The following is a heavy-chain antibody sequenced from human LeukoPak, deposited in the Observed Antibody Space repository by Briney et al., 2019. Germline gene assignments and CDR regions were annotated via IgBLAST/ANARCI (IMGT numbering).Heavy chain of an antibody. J-gene: IGHJ4*02. CDR3: ARGSIAVAGTEFDY. V-gene: IGHV4-59*01. Sequence: PSETLSLTCTVSGGSISSYYWSWIRQPPGKGLEWIGYIYYSGSTNYNPSLKSRVTISVDTSKNQFSLKLSSVTAADTAVYYCARGSIAVAGTEFDYWGQGTLVTVSS. D-gene: IGHD6-19*01. CDR2: IYYSGST. CDR1: GGSISSYY.